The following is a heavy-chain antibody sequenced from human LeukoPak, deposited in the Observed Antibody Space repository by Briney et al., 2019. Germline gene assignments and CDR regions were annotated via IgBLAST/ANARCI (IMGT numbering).Heavy chain of an antibody. J-gene: IGHJ4*02. Sequence: SETLSLTCTVSGYSISSGHYWGWLRQPPGKGLEWIGSIYHSGSTYYNPSLKSRVTISVDTSKNQFSLKLSSVTAADTAVYYCARLVGATLDYWGQGTLVTVSS. CDR1: GYSISSGHY. D-gene: IGHD1-26*01. V-gene: IGHV4-38-2*02. CDR2: IYHSGST. CDR3: ARLVGATLDY.